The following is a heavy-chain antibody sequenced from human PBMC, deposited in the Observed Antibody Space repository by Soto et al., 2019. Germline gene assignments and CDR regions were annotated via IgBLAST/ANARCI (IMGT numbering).Heavy chain of an antibody. CDR3: AKEVAVAGDFDY. D-gene: IGHD6-19*01. CDR2: ISSDGWTT. Sequence: HPGGSLRLSCVASGFSFSSYGIHWVRQAPGKGLEWVAVISSDGWTTYYRDSLKGRFTISRDNSKDTLYLQMDSLRPEDTAVYYCAKEVAVAGDFDYWGHGTLVTVSS. J-gene: IGHJ4*01. CDR1: GFSFSSYG. V-gene: IGHV3-30*18.